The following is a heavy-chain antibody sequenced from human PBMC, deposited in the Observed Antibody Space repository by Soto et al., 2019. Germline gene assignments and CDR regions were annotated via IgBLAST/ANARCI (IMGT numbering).Heavy chain of an antibody. CDR2: ISHDESIK. CDR3: AKQPALGLPAY. V-gene: IGHV3-30*04. Sequence: PGGSVRLSCAASGFRLSDRVMHWVRQAPGKGLEWVAVISHDESIKDYADSVKGRFTISRDISKNTLFLQMNSLRAEDTAVYYCAKQPALGLPAYWGQGTLVTVSS. J-gene: IGHJ4*02. CDR1: GFRLSDRV. D-gene: IGHD1-7*01.